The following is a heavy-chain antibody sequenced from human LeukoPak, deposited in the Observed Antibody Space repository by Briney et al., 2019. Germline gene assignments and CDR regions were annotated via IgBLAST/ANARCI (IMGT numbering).Heavy chain of an antibody. Sequence: GVSLKISCKVYGYSFTSYWIGWVRQMPGKGLEWMGIIYPGDSDTRYSPSFQGQVTISADKSISTAYLQWSSLKASDTAMYYCARKAYDFWSGYYFDYWGQGTLVTVSS. V-gene: IGHV5-51*01. CDR1: GYSFTSYW. CDR3: ARKAYDFWSGYYFDY. J-gene: IGHJ4*02. CDR2: IYPGDSDT. D-gene: IGHD3-3*01.